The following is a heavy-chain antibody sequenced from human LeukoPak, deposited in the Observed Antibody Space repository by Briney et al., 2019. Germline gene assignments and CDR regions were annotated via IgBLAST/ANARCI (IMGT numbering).Heavy chain of an antibody. V-gene: IGHV3-23*01. J-gene: IGHJ4*02. CDR3: AKDLKYQLLPY. CDR1: GFTFSSYA. Sequence: GGSLRLSCAASGFTFSSYAMSWVRQAPGKGLEWVSAISGSGDSTYYADSVKGRFTISRDNSKNTLYLQMNSLRAEDTAVYYCAKDLKYQLLPYWGQGTLVTVSS. D-gene: IGHD2-2*01. CDR2: ISGSGDST.